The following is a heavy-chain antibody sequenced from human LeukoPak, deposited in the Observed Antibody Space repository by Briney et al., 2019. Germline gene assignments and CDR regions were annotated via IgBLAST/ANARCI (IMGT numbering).Heavy chain of an antibody. V-gene: IGHV3-23*01. Sequence: GGSLRLSCVGSGFSFSTYDMGWVRQTPGKGLEWASAISTTGGYTEDADSVKGRFTISRDNSQNTLFLQMHSLRAEDTAVYYCAKKPATIKFPFDIWGQGTLVTVSP. D-gene: IGHD5-24*01. CDR1: GFSFSTYD. CDR3: AKKPATIKFPFDI. CDR2: ISTTGGYT. J-gene: IGHJ4*02.